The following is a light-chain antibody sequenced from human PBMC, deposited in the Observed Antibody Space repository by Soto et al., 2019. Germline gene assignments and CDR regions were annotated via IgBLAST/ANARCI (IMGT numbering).Light chain of an antibody. Sequence: EIALSQSRDTVSLSPGEDAAISGSVSQSVSSYYLAWYQQKPGQAPRLLIYAASSRATGIPDRFSGGGSGTDFTLTISRLEPEDFAVYYCQQCGSSPWTFGQGTKVDI. J-gene: IGKJ1*01. CDR2: AAS. CDR3: QQCGSSPWT. V-gene: IGKV3-20*01. CDR1: QSVSSYY.